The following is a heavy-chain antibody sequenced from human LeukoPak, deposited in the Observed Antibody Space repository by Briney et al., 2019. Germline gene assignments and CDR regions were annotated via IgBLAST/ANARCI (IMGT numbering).Heavy chain of an antibody. CDR2: ICGTSRSI. CDR1: GFIFSRYS. D-gene: IGHD2-2*01. V-gene: IGHV3-21*01. J-gene: IGHJ5*02. CDR3: VGEGIVEPAAREGFDA. Sequence: GGSLRLSCAPSGFIFSRYSMNWVRQVPGKGLEWVSSICGTSRSIYHADSVKGRFTISRDNAKNSLFLQMNSLRGEDTAVYYCVGEGIVEPAAREGFDAWGQGPLVSVSS.